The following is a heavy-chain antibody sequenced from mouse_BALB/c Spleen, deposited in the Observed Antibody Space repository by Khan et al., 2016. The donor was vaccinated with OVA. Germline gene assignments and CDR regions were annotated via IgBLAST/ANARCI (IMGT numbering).Heavy chain of an antibody. CDR1: GDSISSGY. CDR2: ISSSGSS. V-gene: IGHV3-8*02. CDR3: ARFGSSNARND. D-gene: IGHD1-1*01. Sequence: VHVKPSGPSLVKPSQTLSLTCSVSGDSISSGYCNWIRKFPGNKLESMGYISSSGSSYYNPSLKRRISITRDTHQNHYYLQLHSLTTEYTATYYSARFGSSNARNDWSQGTSVTGSS. J-gene: IGHJ4*01.